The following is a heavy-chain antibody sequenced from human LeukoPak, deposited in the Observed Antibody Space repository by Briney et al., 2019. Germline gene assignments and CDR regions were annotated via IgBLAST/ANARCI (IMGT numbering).Heavy chain of an antibody. D-gene: IGHD2-2*01. CDR3: ARDLLVRGPYFYYYGMDV. J-gene: IGHJ6*02. V-gene: IGHV4-59*01. Sequence: PSETLSLTCTVSGGSISSYYWSWIRQPPGKGLEWIGYIYYSGSTNYNPSLKSRVTISVDTSKNQFSLKLSSVTAADTAVYYCARDLLVRGPYFYYYGMDVWGQGTTVTVSS. CDR1: GGSISSYY. CDR2: IYYSGST.